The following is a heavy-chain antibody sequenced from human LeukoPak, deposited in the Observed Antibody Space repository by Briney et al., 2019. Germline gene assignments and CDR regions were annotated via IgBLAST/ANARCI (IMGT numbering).Heavy chain of an antibody. V-gene: IGHV6-1*01. J-gene: IGHJ5*02. CDR1: GDSVSSNSAA. Sequence: SQTLSLTCAISGDSVSSNSAAWNWIRQSPSRCLEWLGRTYYRSKWYNDYAVSVKSRITINPDTSKNQLSLQLNSVTPEDTAVYYCAGGLLHCSGGSCYSYGKYNWCDPWGQGTLVTVSS. CDR3: AGGLLHCSGGSCYSYGKYNWCDP. D-gene: IGHD2-15*01. CDR2: TYYRSKWYN.